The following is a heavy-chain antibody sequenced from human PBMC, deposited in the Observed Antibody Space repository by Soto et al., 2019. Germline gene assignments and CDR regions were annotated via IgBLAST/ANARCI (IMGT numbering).Heavy chain of an antibody. CDR1: GGSISSSSYY. CDR2: IYYSGST. CDR3: ARIPDSSSSVVDYFDY. V-gene: IGHV4-39*01. Sequence: PSETLSLTCTVSGGSISSSSYYWGWIRQPPGKGLEWTGSIYYSGSTYYNPSLKSRVTISVDTSKNQFSLKLSSVTAADTAVYYCARIPDSSSSVVDYFDYWGQGTLVTVSS. D-gene: IGHD6-6*01. J-gene: IGHJ4*02.